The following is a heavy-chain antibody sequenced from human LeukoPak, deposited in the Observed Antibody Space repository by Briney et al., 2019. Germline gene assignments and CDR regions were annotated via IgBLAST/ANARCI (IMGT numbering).Heavy chain of an antibody. D-gene: IGHD6-6*01. CDR3: ARDPYSSSSPDFDY. CDR1: GGTFSSYT. Sequence: GSSVKVSFKASGGTFSSYTISWVRQAPGQGLEWMGRMIPILGIANYAQKFQGRVTITADKYTSTAYMELSSMRSEDTAVYYCARDPYSSSSPDFDYWGQGTLVTVSS. CDR2: MIPILGIA. V-gene: IGHV1-69*04. J-gene: IGHJ4*02.